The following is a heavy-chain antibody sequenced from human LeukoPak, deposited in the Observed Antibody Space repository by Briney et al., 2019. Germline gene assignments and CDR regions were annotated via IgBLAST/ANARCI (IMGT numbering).Heavy chain of an antibody. CDR3: AREPDFWSGYHF. CDR1: GFTFSSYS. Sequence: GALRLSCAASGFTFSSYSVNWVRQAPGKGLEWVSSISSSSSYIYYADSVKGRFTISRDNAKNSLYLQMNSLRAEDTAVYYCAREPDFWSGYHFWGQGTLVTVSS. CDR2: ISSSSSYI. J-gene: IGHJ4*02. D-gene: IGHD3-3*01. V-gene: IGHV3-21*01.